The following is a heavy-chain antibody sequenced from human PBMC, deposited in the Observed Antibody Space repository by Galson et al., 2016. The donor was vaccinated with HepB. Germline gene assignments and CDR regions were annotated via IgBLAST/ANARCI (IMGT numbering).Heavy chain of an antibody. V-gene: IGHV3-23*01. CDR3: AREGPYYYDGSGHFDAFDV. D-gene: IGHD3-22*01. CDR2: ITGSGTTT. Sequence: SLRLSCAASGFTFSNYAMSWVRQAPGKGLEWVSSITGSGTTTYHADSVKGRFTISRDSAKTTFYLQMNSLRVDDTAVYYCAREGPYYYDGSGHFDAFDVWRQGTMVTV. J-gene: IGHJ3*01. CDR1: GFTFSNYA.